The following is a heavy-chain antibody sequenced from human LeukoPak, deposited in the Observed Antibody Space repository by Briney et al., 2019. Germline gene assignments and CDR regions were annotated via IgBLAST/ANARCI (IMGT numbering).Heavy chain of an antibody. Sequence: ASVKVSCKASGYTITDYYIHWVRQAPGQGLEWMGWINPNSGGTNYAQKFQGRVTMTRDTSISTFYMELSRLRSDDTAVYYCARAWLRLNPYFDYWGQGTLVTVSS. CDR3: ARAWLRLNPYFDY. V-gene: IGHV1-2*02. CDR2: INPNSGGT. CDR1: GYTITDYY. J-gene: IGHJ4*02. D-gene: IGHD5-12*01.